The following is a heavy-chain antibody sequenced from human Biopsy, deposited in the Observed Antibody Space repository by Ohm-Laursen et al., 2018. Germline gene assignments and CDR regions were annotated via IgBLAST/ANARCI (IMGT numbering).Heavy chain of an antibody. Sequence: SLRLSCAASGFTLSSYSMNWVRQTPGKGLEWVSTISSSSDNIYYVDSVKGRFTISRDNAKKSLDLQLNSLRAEDTAVYYCVRGRSMDVWGQGTTVTVSS. CDR3: VRGRSMDV. J-gene: IGHJ6*02. V-gene: IGHV3-21*01. CDR1: GFTLSSYS. CDR2: ISSSSDNI.